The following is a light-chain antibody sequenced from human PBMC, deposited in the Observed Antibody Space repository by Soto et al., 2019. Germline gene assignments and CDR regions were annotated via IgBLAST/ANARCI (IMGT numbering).Light chain of an antibody. V-gene: IGLV2-11*01. CDR2: VVS. Sequence: QSVLTQPRSVSGSPGQSVTISCTGTSSDVGGYDYVSWYQHHPGKAPKLMIYVVSERPSGVPDRFSGSKSGNTASLTISGLQAEDEADYYCCSYVGGHTWVFGGGTKLTVL. CDR1: SSDVGGYDY. CDR3: CSYVGGHTWV. J-gene: IGLJ3*02.